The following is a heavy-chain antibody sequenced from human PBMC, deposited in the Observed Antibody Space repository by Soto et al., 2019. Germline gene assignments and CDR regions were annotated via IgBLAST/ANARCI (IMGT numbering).Heavy chain of an antibody. CDR2: ISSSSSYT. CDR1: GFTFSDYY. J-gene: IGHJ4*02. V-gene: IGHV3-11*06. D-gene: IGHD1-7*01. CDR3: AGYNWNYGPIDY. Sequence: QVQLVESGGGLVKPGGSLRLSCAASGFTFSDYYMSWIRQAPGKGLEWVSYISSSSSYTNYADYVKGRFTISRDNAKNSLYLQMNSLRAEDTAVYYWAGYNWNYGPIDYWGQGTLVTVSS.